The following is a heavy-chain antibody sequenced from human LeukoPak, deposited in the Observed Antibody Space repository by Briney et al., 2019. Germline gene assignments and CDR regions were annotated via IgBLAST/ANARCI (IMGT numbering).Heavy chain of an antibody. CDR1: GGSFSGYY. CDR2: INHSGST. V-gene: IGHV4-34*01. J-gene: IGHJ4*02. D-gene: IGHD3-3*01. CDR3: ARGKGSTNDFWSGYYKAHYEFDY. Sequence: SETLSLTCAVYGGSFSGYYWSWIRQPPGKGLEWIGEINHSGSTNYNPSLKSRVTISVDTSKNQFSLKLSSVTAADTAVYYCARGKGSTNDFWSGYYKAHYEFDYWGQGTLVTVSS.